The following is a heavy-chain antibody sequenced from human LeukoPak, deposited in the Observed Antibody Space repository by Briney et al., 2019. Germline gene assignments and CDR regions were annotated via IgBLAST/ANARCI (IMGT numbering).Heavy chain of an antibody. CDR1: GGSISSYY. D-gene: IGHD2-2*01. CDR3: ARRGSSTSTDY. V-gene: IGHV4-59*08. CDR2: IYYGGST. Sequence: SETLSLTCTVSGGSISSYYWSWIRQPPGKGLEWIGFIYYGGSTNYNPSLKSRVTISVDTSKNQFSLKLSSVTAADTAVYYCARRGSSTSTDYWGQGALVIVSS. J-gene: IGHJ4*02.